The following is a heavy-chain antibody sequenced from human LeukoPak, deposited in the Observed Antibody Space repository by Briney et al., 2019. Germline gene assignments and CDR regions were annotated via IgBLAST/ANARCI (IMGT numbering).Heavy chain of an antibody. D-gene: IGHD1-1*01. J-gene: IGHJ5*02. CDR3: ARGGTGKANWFDP. CDR2: IYYTGST. V-gene: IGHV4-59*01. Sequence: PSETLSLTCTVSGGSISGYYWSWIRQPPGKGLEWIAFIYYTGSTNYNPSLESRVTISVDTSKNQFSLKLTSVTAADTAVYYCARGGTGKANWFDPWGQGTLVTVSS. CDR1: GGSISGYY.